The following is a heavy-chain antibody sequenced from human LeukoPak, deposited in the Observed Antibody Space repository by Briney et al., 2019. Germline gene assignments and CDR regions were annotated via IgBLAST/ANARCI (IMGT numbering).Heavy chain of an antibody. CDR1: GITFSDIW. Sequence: GGSLRLSCAVSGITFSDIWVSWVRQAPGKGLEWVGRIKKNSEGGTTDYAAPVKGRFTISRDDSKDTVYLQMNSLKTEDTAMYYCVTFHYYHSGSAYWGQGTVVTVSS. CDR3: VTFHYYHSGSAY. J-gene: IGHJ4*02. D-gene: IGHD3-10*01. CDR2: IKKNSEGGTT. V-gene: IGHV3-15*01.